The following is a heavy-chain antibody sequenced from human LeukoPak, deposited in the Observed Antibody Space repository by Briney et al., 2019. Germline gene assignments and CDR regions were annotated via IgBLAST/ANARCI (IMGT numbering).Heavy chain of an antibody. CDR3: ARSITMVRGVRRVWFDP. V-gene: IGHV4-61*01. Sequence: SETLSLTCTVSGGSVSSGSYYWSWIRQPPGKGLEWIGYIYCSGSTNYNPSLKSRVTISVDTSKNQFSLKLSSVTAADTAVYYCARSITMVRGVRRVWFDPWGQGTLVTVSS. CDR2: IYCSGST. CDR1: GGSVSSGSYY. D-gene: IGHD3-10*01. J-gene: IGHJ5*02.